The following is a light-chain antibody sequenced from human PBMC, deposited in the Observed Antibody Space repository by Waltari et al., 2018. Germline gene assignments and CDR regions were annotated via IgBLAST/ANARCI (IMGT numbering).Light chain of an antibody. V-gene: IGKV3-15*01. Sequence: EIPMTQSPATLSVSPGERATLSCRASQSVSSNLAWYQQKPGQALRLLIYDASTRAPSTPARFRGSGSGTEFTLTISSLQSEDSAIYYCQQYNRWPPITFGQGTRLEIK. CDR3: QQYNRWPPIT. CDR2: DAS. J-gene: IGKJ5*01. CDR1: QSVSSN.